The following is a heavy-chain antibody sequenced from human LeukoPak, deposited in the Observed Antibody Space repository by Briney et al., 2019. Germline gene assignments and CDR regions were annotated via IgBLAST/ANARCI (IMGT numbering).Heavy chain of an antibody. J-gene: IGHJ1*01. CDR3: AKGGLPNYYDSSGSEYFQH. CDR1: GFTFSSYS. Sequence: GGSLRLSCAASGFTFSSYSMNWVRQAPGKGLEWVSSISSSSSYIYYADSVKGRFTISRDNAKNSLYLQMNSLRAEDTALYYCAKGGLPNYYDSSGSEYFQHWGQGTLVTVSS. D-gene: IGHD3-22*01. V-gene: IGHV3-21*04. CDR2: ISSSSSYI.